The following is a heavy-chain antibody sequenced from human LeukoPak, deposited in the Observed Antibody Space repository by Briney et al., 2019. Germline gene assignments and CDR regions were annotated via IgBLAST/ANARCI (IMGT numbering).Heavy chain of an antibody. J-gene: IGHJ4*02. Sequence: GGSLRLSCAASGFTFSSYWMSWVRQAPGKGLEWVANIKLDGSEKYYVDSVKGRFTISRDNAKNSLYLQMNSLRAAETAVYYCARGGRTGDYWGQGTLVTVSS. CDR1: GFTFSSYW. D-gene: IGHD2-15*01. V-gene: IGHV3-7*01. CDR2: IKLDGSEK. CDR3: ARGGRTGDY.